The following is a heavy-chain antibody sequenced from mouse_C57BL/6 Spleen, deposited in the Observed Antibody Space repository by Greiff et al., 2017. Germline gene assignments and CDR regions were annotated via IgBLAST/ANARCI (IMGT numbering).Heavy chain of an antibody. J-gene: IGHJ1*03. V-gene: IGHV5-17*01. CDR2: ISSGSSTI. Sequence: EVQLVESGGGLVKPGGSLKLSCAASGFTFRDYGMHWVRQAPEKGLEWVAYISSGSSTIYYAGTVKGRFTISRANAKNTLFLQMTSLRSEDTAMYYCARSNWDWYFDVWGTGTTVTVSS. CDR1: GFTFRDYG. CDR3: ARSNWDWYFDV. D-gene: IGHD4-1*01.